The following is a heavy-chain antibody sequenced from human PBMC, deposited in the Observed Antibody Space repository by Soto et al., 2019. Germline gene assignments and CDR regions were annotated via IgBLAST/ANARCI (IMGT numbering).Heavy chain of an antibody. CDR1: GYTFNSYY. Sequence: QVQLVQSGAEVKKPGASVKVSCKASGYTFNSYYIHWVRQAPGQGLEWMGIFNPSGGSTNYPQKLQGRVTLTRDTSTSTVYMELSNLRSEDTAIYYCARGGYDWYFDLWGRGTLVTVSS. J-gene: IGHJ2*01. V-gene: IGHV1-46*02. CDR2: FNPSGGST. D-gene: IGHD5-18*01. CDR3: ARGGYDWYFDL.